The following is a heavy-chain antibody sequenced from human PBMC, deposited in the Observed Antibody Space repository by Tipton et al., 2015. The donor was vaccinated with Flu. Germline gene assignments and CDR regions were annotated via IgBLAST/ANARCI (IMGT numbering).Heavy chain of an antibody. V-gene: IGHV4-38-2*02. Sequence: TLSLTCGVSGYSISSGYYWGWIRQPPGKGLEWIGSIYHSGSTYYNPSLKSRVTISVDTSKTQFSLKLSSVTAADTAVYYCARDAIVGFDYWGQGTLVTVSS. CDR2: IYHSGST. CDR3: ARDAIVGFDY. CDR1: GYSISSGYY. D-gene: IGHD1-26*01. J-gene: IGHJ4*02.